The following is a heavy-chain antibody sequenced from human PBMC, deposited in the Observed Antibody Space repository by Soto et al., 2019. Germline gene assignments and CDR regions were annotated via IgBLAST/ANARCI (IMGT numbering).Heavy chain of an antibody. CDR3: ASGVLLWFGELPDY. D-gene: IGHD3-10*01. CDR1: GFTFSSYW. J-gene: IGHJ4*02. Sequence: GGSLRLSCAASGFTFSSYWMHWVRQAPGKGLVWVSRINSDGSSTSYADSVKGRFTISRDNAKNTLYLQMNSLRAEDTAVYYCASGVLLWFGELPDYWGQGTLVTVSS. CDR2: INSDGSST. V-gene: IGHV3-74*01.